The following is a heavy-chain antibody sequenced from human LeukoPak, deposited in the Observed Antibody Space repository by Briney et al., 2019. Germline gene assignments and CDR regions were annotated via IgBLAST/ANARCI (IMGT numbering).Heavy chain of an antibody. CDR1: GFSISVNS. CDR3: ARHFHP. V-gene: IGHV3-53*01. J-gene: IGHJ5*02. CDR2: IDNGGTT. D-gene: IGHD3-3*02. Sequence: GGSLSLSCAASGFSISVNSMIWVRQAPGKGLECVSIIDNGGTTYYPDSVKGRFTISRDNSDSTLSLQMNSLRAEDTAFYYCARHFHPWGQGTLVTVS.